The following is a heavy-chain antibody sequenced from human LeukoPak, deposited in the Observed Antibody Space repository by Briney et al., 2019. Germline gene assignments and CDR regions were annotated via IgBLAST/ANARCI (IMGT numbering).Heavy chain of an antibody. D-gene: IGHD1-26*01. CDR1: GFTFNDYD. V-gene: IGHV3-43D*03. CDR2: ISWDGGSI. Sequence: GGSLRLSCAASGFTFNDYDMYWVRQAPGKGLEWVSLISWDGGSIYYADSVKGRFTISRDNVKNSLYLQMNSLRADDTALYYCAKSGSYSMPYYFDYWGQGTLVTVSS. CDR3: AKSGSYSMPYYFDY. J-gene: IGHJ4*02.